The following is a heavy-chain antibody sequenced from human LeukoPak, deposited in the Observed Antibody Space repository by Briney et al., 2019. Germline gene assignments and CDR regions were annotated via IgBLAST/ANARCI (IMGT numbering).Heavy chain of an antibody. CDR3: ARDDKYDFWSGYTTYYYYYYMDV. CDR2: IYTSGST. Sequence: PSETLSLTCTVSGGSISSYYWSWIRQPAGKGLEWIGRIYTSGSTNYNPSLKSRVTMSVDTSKNQFSLKLSSVTAADTAVYYCARDDKYDFWSGYTTYYYYYYMDVWGKGTTVTVSS. D-gene: IGHD3-3*01. CDR1: GGSISSYY. J-gene: IGHJ6*03. V-gene: IGHV4-4*07.